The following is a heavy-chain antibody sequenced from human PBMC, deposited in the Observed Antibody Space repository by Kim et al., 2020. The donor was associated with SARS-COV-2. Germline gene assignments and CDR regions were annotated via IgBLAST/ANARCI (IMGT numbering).Heavy chain of an antibody. CDR3: ARRAMTGYYDY. J-gene: IGHJ4*02. CDR2: T. D-gene: IGHD3-9*01. Sequence: TNYNPSLESRVTISVDPSKNQISLKLSSVTATDTAVYYCARRAMTGYYDYWGPGTLVTVSS. V-gene: IGHV4-61*07.